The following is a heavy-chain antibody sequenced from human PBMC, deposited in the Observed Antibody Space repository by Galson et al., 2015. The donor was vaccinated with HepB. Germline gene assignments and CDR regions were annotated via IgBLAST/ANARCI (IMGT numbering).Heavy chain of an antibody. CDR1: GYSFTNYA. J-gene: IGHJ4*02. CDR2: INAGNGNT. Sequence: SVKVSCKASGYSFTNYAMHWVRQAPGQRLEWMGWINAGNGNTKYSQNFEGRVTLTGDTSASTVYMELSSLRSEDTAVYYCARVDFFYHVYFDYWGQGTLLTVSS. D-gene: IGHD3-3*01. V-gene: IGHV1-3*01. CDR3: ARVDFFYHVYFDY.